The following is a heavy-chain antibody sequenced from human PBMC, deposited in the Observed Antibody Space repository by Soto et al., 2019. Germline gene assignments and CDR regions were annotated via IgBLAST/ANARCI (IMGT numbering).Heavy chain of an antibody. J-gene: IGHJ6*02. CDR1: GYTLTELS. CDR3: ATGIPFSSAYYYYYYGMDV. V-gene: IGHV1-24*01. Sequence: ASVKVSCKVSGYTLTELSMHWVRQAPGKGLEWMGGFDPEDGETIYAQKFQGRVTMTEDTSTDTAYMELSSLRSEDTAVYYCATGIPFSSAYYYYYYGMDVWGQGTTVTVSS. CDR2: FDPEDGET.